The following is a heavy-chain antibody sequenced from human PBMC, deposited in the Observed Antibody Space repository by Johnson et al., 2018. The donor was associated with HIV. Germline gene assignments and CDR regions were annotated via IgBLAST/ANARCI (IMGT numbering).Heavy chain of an antibody. V-gene: IGHV3-30*04. Sequence: QVQLVESGGGVVQPGGSLRLSCAASGFTFSSYAMHWVRQAPGKGLEWVAVISYDGSNKYYADSVKGRFTISRDNSKNTLYLQMNSLRAEDTAVYYCARVEAAAGLAFDIWGQGTMVTVSS. CDR3: ARVEAAAGLAFDI. J-gene: IGHJ3*02. CDR1: GFTFSSYA. CDR2: ISYDGSNK. D-gene: IGHD6-13*01.